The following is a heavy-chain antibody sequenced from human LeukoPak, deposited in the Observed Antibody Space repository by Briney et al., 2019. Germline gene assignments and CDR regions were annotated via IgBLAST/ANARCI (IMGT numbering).Heavy chain of an antibody. CDR2: FDPEDGET. CDR1: GYTLTELS. D-gene: IGHD2-2*01. Sequence: ASVKVSCKVSGYTLTELSMHWVRQAPGKGLEWMGGFDPEDGETIYAQKFQGRVTMTEDTSTDTAYMELSSLRSEDTAVYYCARDAIVVVPAVPDYWGQGTLVTVSS. CDR3: ARDAIVVVPAVPDY. V-gene: IGHV1-24*01. J-gene: IGHJ4*02.